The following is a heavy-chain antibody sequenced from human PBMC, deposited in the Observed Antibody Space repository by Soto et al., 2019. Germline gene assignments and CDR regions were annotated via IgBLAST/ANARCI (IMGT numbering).Heavy chain of an antibody. J-gene: IGHJ4*02. CDR3: ANRNDYGSGSYFPFDH. D-gene: IGHD3-10*01. CDR2: ISGSGGST. CDR1: GFTFSSYG. V-gene: IGHV3-23*01. Sequence: EVQLLESGGGLVQPGGSLRLSCAASGFTFSSYGMRWVRQAPGKGLELVSSISGSGGSTYDVDSVKGRFTISSDNSKNTLYLQMSSLRAEDTAVYYCANRNDYGSGSYFPFDHWGQGTLVTVSS.